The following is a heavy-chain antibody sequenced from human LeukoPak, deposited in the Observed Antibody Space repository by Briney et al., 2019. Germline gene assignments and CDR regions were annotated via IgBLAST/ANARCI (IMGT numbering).Heavy chain of an antibody. CDR2: VHYTGST. V-gene: IGHV4-59*08. Sequence: MASETLSLTCTVSGASISNYYWCWLRQPPGKGLEWIGYVHYTGSTNYNPSLKSRVTMSEDTSKNQFSLKLSSVTAADTAVYYCARHGAATGYSSGWYDTYWGQGTLVTVSS. D-gene: IGHD6-19*01. J-gene: IGHJ4*02. CDR1: GASISNYY. CDR3: ARHGAATGYSSGWYDTY.